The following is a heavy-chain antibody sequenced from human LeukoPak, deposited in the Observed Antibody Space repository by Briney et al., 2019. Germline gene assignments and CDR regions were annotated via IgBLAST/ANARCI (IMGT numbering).Heavy chain of an antibody. Sequence: SETLSLTCAAYGGSFSGYYWSWIRQPPGKGLEWIGEINHSGSTNYNPSLKSRVTIPVDTSKNQFSLKLSSVTAADTAVYYCARGPRYYYDSSGYYWGQGTLVTVSS. CDR3: ARGPRYYYDSSGYY. CDR1: GGSFSGYY. J-gene: IGHJ4*02. V-gene: IGHV4-34*01. D-gene: IGHD3-22*01. CDR2: INHSGST.